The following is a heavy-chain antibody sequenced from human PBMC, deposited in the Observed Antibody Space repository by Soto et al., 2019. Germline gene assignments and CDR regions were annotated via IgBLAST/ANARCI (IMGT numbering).Heavy chain of an antibody. CDR3: ARGQIVATH. D-gene: IGHD5-12*01. CDR1: SVSIRTDY. CDR2: IYYTGST. V-gene: IGHV4-59*12. Sequence: SETLSLTCTVSSVSIRTDYWSWIRQPPGKGLEWIGDIYYTGSTNYNPSLKSRVTISVDTSKNQFSLKLSSVTAADTAVYYCARGQIVATHWGQGTLVTVSS. J-gene: IGHJ4*02.